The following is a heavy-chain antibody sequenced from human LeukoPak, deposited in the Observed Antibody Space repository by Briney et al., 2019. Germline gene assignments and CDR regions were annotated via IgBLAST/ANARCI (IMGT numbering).Heavy chain of an antibody. Sequence: SETLSLTCTVSGGSISSYYWSWIRQPPGKGLEWIGYIYYSGSTNYNPSLKSRVTISVDTSKNQFSLKLSSVAAADTAVYYCARDQAGTFDNWGQGTLVTVSS. V-gene: IGHV4-59*01. J-gene: IGHJ4*02. CDR3: ARDQAGTFDN. D-gene: IGHD6-19*01. CDR2: IYYSGST. CDR1: GGSISSYY.